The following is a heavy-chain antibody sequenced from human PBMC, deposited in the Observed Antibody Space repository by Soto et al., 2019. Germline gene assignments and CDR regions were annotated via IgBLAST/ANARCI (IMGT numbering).Heavy chain of an antibody. CDR1: GGSISSGDYY. V-gene: IGHV4-30-4*01. Sequence: TLSLTCTVSGGSISSGDYYWSWIRQPPGKGLEWIGYIYYSGSTYYNPSLKSRVTISVDTSKNQFSLKLSSVTAADTAVYYCASVSYYYDRSGYYPYCGQGTLVTVSS. CDR3: ASVSYYYDRSGYYPY. J-gene: IGHJ1*01. CDR2: IYYSGST. D-gene: IGHD3-22*01.